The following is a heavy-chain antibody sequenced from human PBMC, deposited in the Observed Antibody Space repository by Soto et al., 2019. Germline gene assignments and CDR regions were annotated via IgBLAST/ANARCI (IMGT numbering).Heavy chain of an antibody. CDR2: IYYSGST. CDR1: GGSVSSGSYY. CDR3: ASVTRTCISTSCYRYYYGMDV. J-gene: IGHJ6*02. V-gene: IGHV4-61*01. Sequence: PSETLSLTCTVSGGSVSSGSYYWSWIRQPPGKGLEWIGYIYYSGSTNYNPSLKSRVTISVDTSKNQFSLMLSSVTAAVTAVYYCASVTRTCISTSCYRYYYGMDVWGQGTTVTISS. D-gene: IGHD2-2*02.